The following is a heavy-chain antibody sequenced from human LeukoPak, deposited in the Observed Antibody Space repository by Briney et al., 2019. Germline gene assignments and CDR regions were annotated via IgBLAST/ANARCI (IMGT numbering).Heavy chain of an antibody. V-gene: IGHV3-21*01. CDR1: GFTFSSYS. CDR2: ISSSSSYI. Sequence: GGSLRLSCAASGFTFSSYSMNWVRQAPGKGLEWVSSISSSSSYIYYADSVKGRFTISRDNAKNSLYLQMNSLRAEDTAVYYCARRRGYSGYDFRRFDYWGQGTLVTVSS. D-gene: IGHD5-12*01. J-gene: IGHJ4*02. CDR3: ARRRGYSGYDFRRFDY.